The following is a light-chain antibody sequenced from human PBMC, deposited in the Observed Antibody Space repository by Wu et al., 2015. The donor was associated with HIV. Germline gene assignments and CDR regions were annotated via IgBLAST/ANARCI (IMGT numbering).Light chain of an antibody. CDR2: GTS. J-gene: IGKJ1*01. CDR3: HQYGSPA. CDR1: QSVSTRD. V-gene: IGKV3-20*01. Sequence: EIVMTQSPATLSVSPGERATLSCRAGQSVSTRDLHWYQQKPGQAPRLLIYGTSNRATGIPDRFSGSGSGTDFTLTISRLEAEDFAVYYCHQYGSPAFGQGTKVEIK.